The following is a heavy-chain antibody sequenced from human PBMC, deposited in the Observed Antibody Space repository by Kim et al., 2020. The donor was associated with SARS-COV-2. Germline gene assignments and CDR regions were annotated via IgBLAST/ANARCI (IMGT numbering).Heavy chain of an antibody. D-gene: IGHD3-10*01. CDR1: GGSISGYY. CDR3: AGGGSGSEYYYGMEV. Sequence: SETLSLTCSVSGGSISGYYWNWIRQAPGNGLEWIGYVFSSGSANYNPSLKSRVSLSVDTSNNQVSLTLRSVTTADTAVYYCAGGGSGSEYYYGMEVWGQGTMVTVS. J-gene: IGHJ6*02. CDR2: VFSSGSA. V-gene: IGHV4-59*13.